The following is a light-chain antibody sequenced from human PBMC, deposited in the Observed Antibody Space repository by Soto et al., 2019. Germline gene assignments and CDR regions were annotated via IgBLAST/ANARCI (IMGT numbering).Light chain of an antibody. CDR2: EVS. CDR1: SSDIGGYDY. J-gene: IGLJ3*02. Sequence: QSVLTQPPSASGSPGQSVTISCTGTSSDIGGYDYVSWYQQHPGKAPKLIIYEVSKRPSGVPDRFSGSKSGNTASLTVSGLQAEDEADYYCSSYAGSNNLVFAGGTRSPS. CDR3: SSYAGSNNLV. V-gene: IGLV2-8*01.